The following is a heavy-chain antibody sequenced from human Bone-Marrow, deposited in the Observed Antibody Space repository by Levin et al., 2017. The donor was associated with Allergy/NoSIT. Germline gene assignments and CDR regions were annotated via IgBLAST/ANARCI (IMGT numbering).Heavy chain of an antibody. Sequence: ASETLSLTCTVSGASISRYYWTWIRQPPGKGLEFIGYIHYGGSTNYNPSLKSRVSISVDTSKNQFSLKLSSVTAADTALYFCARDIDAAGFDIWGQGTMVTVSS. CDR1: GASISRYY. D-gene: IGHD6-13*01. CDR2: IHYGGST. V-gene: IGHV4-59*01. CDR3: ARDIDAAGFDI. J-gene: IGHJ3*02.